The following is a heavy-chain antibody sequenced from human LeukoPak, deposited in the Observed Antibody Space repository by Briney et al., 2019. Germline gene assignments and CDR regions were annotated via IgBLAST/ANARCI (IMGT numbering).Heavy chain of an antibody. D-gene: IGHD2-8*02. CDR3: AKGSATWSYYFDY. CDR2: ISGSGGTT. J-gene: IGHJ4*02. V-gene: IGHV3-23*01. CDR1: GFTFSSYA. Sequence: GGSLRLSCAASGFTFSSYAMSWVRQAPGKGLEWVSAISGSGGTTYYADSVKGRFTISRDNSKNTLYLQMNSRRAEDTAIYYCAKGSATWSYYFDYWGQGTLVTVSS.